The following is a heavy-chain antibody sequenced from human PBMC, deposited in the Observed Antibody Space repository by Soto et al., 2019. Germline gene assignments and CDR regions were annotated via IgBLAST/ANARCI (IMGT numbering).Heavy chain of an antibody. CDR2: ISAYNGNT. D-gene: IGHD3-9*01. J-gene: IGHJ5*02. Sequence: ASVKVSCKASGYTFTSYGISWVRQAPGQGLEWMGWISAYNGNTNYAQKLQGRVTMTTDTSTSTAYMELRSLRSDDTAVYYCARVGYFDYSANWFDPWGQGTLVTVSS. V-gene: IGHV1-18*01. CDR1: GYTFTSYG. CDR3: ARVGYFDYSANWFDP.